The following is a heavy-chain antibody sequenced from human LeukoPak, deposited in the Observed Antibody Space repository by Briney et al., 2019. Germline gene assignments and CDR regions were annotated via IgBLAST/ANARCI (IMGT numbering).Heavy chain of an antibody. CDR2: IVGSDDSI. CDR1: GFSFSSYA. CDR3: ARGRRTDFHYYNYMDV. J-gene: IGHJ6*03. D-gene: IGHD3-3*01. V-gene: IGHV3-23*01. Sequence: GGSLRLSCVASGFSFSSYAMNWVRQGAGKGLEWVSGIVGSDDSIYHADSVRGRFTISRDNSKNTLYLHMNSLRGEDTAVYYCARGRRTDFHYYNYMDVWGKGTAVTVSS.